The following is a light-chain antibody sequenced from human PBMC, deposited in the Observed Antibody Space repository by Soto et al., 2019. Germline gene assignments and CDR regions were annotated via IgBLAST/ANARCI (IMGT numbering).Light chain of an antibody. CDR3: QQGHNWPLT. CDR1: HSINSD. V-gene: IGKV3-15*01. CDR2: GAS. J-gene: IGKJ2*01. Sequence: EIVMTHSPATLSLSPGERAALSCRASHSINSDSALDHQKPGQPPRLLIYGASTRATAVPARFTGIESGSEFTLTISGLPSEDFAVYYCQQGHNWPLTFGQGKRLE.